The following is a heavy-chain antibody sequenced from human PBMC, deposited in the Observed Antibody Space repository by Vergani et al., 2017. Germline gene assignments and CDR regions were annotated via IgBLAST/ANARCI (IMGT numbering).Heavy chain of an antibody. V-gene: IGHV3-30*18. CDR2: ISSDGSNK. D-gene: IGHD1-26*01. CDR1: GFTFSSYG. J-gene: IGHJ5*02. CDR3: ANSVGGSYSLVA. Sequence: QVHLVESGGGVVQPGRSLRLSCAASGFTFSSYGMQWVRQAPGKGLEWVAVISSDGSNKYYAYSVKGRFTISRDNSKNTVSLQMNSLKTEDTGVYYCANSVGGSYSLVAWGPGTLVTVSS.